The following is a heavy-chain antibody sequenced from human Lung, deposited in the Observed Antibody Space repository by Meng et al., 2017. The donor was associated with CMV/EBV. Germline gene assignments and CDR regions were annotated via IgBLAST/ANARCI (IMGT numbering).Heavy chain of an antibody. Sequence: GSRRLSCAVYGGSFSGYYWSWIRQPPGKGLEWIGEINHSGSTNYNPSLKSRVTISVDTSKNQFSLKLSSVTAADTAVYYCASRRYWGQGTLVTVSS. V-gene: IGHV4-34*01. CDR2: INHSGST. CDR3: ASRRY. CDR1: GGSFSGYY. J-gene: IGHJ4*02.